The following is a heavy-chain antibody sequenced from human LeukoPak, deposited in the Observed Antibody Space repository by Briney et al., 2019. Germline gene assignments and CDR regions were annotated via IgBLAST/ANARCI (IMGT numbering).Heavy chain of an antibody. Sequence: ASVKVSCKASGYTFTSYDINWVRQATGQGLEWMGWMNPNSGNTGYAQKFQGRVTMTRNTSISTAYMELSSLRSEDTAMYYCARCTVTTYDLDYWGQGTLVTVSS. J-gene: IGHJ4*02. D-gene: IGHD4-17*01. CDR2: MNPNSGNT. V-gene: IGHV1-8*01. CDR3: ARCTVTTYDLDY. CDR1: GYTFTSYD.